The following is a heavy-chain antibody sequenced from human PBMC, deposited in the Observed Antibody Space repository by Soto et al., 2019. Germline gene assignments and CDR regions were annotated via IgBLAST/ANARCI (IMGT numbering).Heavy chain of an antibody. CDR2: IIPVFGTP. D-gene: IGHD6-13*01. Sequence: QVQLEQSGSEVKKSGSSVKVSCKASGYSFSSNAITWVRQPPGQGLEGMGGIIPVFGTPSYAQKFQGRVTISADKSTNTSSLELRSLRSEDTAVYYCARGGALSTSWYWGDGLDSWGQGTQGSVSS. CDR3: ARGGALSTSWYWGDGLDS. CDR1: GYSFSSNA. V-gene: IGHV1-69*06. J-gene: IGHJ4*02.